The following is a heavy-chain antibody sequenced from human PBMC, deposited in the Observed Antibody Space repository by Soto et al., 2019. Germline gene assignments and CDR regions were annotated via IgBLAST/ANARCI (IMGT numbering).Heavy chain of an antibody. D-gene: IGHD3-22*01. CDR2: ISSSSSYI. J-gene: IGHJ5*02. CDR1: GFTFSSYS. V-gene: IGHV3-21*01. Sequence: GGSLRLSCAASGFTFSSYSMNWVRQAPGKGLEWVSSISSSSSYIYYADSVKGRFTISRDNAKNSLYLQMNSLRAEDTAVYYCARDGGDYYDSSGYPWGQGTLVTVSS. CDR3: ARDGGDYYDSSGYP.